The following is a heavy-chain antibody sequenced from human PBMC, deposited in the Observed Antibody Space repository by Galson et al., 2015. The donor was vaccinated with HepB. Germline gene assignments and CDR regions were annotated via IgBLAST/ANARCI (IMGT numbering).Heavy chain of an antibody. D-gene: IGHD1-14*01. CDR1: GGSISSYY. CDR2: IYYSGST. J-gene: IGHJ5*02. CDR3: ARDHRDPTSNWFDP. Sequence: LSLTCTVSGGSISSYYWSWIRQPPGKGLEWIGYIYYSGSTNYNPSLKSRVTISVDTSKNQFSLKLSSVTAADTAVYYCARDHRDPTSNWFDPWGQGTLVTVSS. V-gene: IGHV4-59*01.